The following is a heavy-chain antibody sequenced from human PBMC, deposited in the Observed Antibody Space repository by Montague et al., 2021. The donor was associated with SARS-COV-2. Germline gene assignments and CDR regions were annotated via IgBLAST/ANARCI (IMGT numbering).Heavy chain of an antibody. Sequence: SLRLSCAASGFTFSSYDMHWVRQATGKGLEWVSAIGTAGDTYYPGSVKGRFTISGENAKNSLYLQMNSLRAGDTAVYYCARGHHYYDSSGYLGAGYYYYYMDVWGKGTTVTVSS. CDR1: GFTFSSYD. D-gene: IGHD3-22*01. J-gene: IGHJ6*03. CDR2: IGTAGDT. V-gene: IGHV3-13*01. CDR3: ARGHHYYDSSGYLGAGYYYYYMDV.